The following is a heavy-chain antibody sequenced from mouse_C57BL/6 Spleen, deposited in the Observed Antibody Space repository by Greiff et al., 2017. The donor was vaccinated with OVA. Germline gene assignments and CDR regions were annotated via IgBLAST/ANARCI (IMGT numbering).Heavy chain of an antibody. D-gene: IGHD2-5*01. CDR2: INSDGSST. CDR3: ARDEGDYSNYSWFAY. CDR1: GFTFSDYY. Sequence: EVKLVESEGGLVQPGSSMKLSCTASGFTFSDYYMAWVRQVPEKGLEWVANINSDGSSTYYLDSLKSRFIISRDKAKNILYLQMSSLKSEDTATXYCARDEGDYSNYSWFAYWGQGTLVTVSA. V-gene: IGHV5-16*01. J-gene: IGHJ3*01.